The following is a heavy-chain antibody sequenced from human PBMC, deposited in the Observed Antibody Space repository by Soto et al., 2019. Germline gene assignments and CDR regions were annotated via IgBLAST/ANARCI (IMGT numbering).Heavy chain of an antibody. CDR3: ARAVTRDRGAFDI. J-gene: IGHJ3*02. CDR2: INHRGST. V-gene: IGHV4-34*01. CDR1: GGSFSGYY. D-gene: IGHD3-10*01. Sequence: SETLSLTCAVYGGSFSGYYWSWIRQPPGKGLEWIGEINHRGSTNYNPSLKSRVTLSVDTSKNQFSLKLSSVTAADTAVYYCARAVTRDRGAFDIWGQGTMITVSS.